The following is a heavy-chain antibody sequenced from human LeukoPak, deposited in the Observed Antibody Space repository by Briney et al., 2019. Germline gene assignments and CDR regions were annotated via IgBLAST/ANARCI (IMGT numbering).Heavy chain of an antibody. Sequence: SVKVSCKASGGTFSSYAISWVRQAPGQGLEWMGGIIPIFGTASYAQKFQGRVTITTDESTSTAYMELSSLRSEDTAVYYCARASPYFYCSGGSCYFHPWGQGTLVTVSS. CDR2: IIPIFGTA. V-gene: IGHV1-69*05. D-gene: IGHD2-15*01. J-gene: IGHJ5*02. CDR3: ARASPYFYCSGGSCYFHP. CDR1: GGTFSSYA.